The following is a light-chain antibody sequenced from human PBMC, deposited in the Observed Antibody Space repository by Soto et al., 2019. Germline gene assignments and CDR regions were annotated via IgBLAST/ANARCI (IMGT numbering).Light chain of an antibody. J-gene: IGKJ1*01. V-gene: IGKV3-15*01. CDR3: QQYNNWPWT. CDR1: QRVSSN. CDR2: GAS. Sequence: TEITQSPSTLSVSPGAIATLSCRASQRVSSNLAWYHQKTGQAPRLLIYGASTRATGIPARFTGSGSGTEFTLTINSLQSEDVAVYYCQQYNNWPWTFGQGTKVE.